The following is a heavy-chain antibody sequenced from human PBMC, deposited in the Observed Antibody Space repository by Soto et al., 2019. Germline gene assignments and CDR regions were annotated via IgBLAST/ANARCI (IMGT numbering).Heavy chain of an antibody. Sequence: SETLSLTCTVSGASISSSYWSWIRQSPGKGLEWIGYVYYSGSTNYNPSPKSRVTISLDTSKNQFSLQLSSVTAADTAVYYCARGYYDSSGQSNTFDIWGQGTMVTVSS. J-gene: IGHJ3*02. CDR2: VYYSGST. V-gene: IGHV4-59*01. CDR3: ARGYYDSSGQSNTFDI. CDR1: GASISSSY. D-gene: IGHD3-22*01.